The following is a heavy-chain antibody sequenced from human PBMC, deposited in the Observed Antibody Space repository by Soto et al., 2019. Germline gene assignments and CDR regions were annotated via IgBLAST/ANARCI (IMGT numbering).Heavy chain of an antibody. CDR2: IYYSRST. Sequence: QLQLQESGPGLVKPSETLSLTCTVSGGSISSSSYYWGWIRQPPGKGLEWIGSIYYSRSTYYNPSLKSRGTIAVDTSKNQFSLKLSSVTAADTAVYYCASTSSIAQLADAFDIWGQGTMVTVSS. V-gene: IGHV4-39*01. CDR3: ASTSSIAQLADAFDI. J-gene: IGHJ3*02. CDR1: GGSISSSSYY. D-gene: IGHD6-6*01.